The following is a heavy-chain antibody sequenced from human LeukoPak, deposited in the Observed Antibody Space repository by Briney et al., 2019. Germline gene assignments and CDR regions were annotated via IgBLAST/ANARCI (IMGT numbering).Heavy chain of an antibody. Sequence: SETLSLTCTVSGGSINNKYWSWIRQPPGKGMEWIGYIYYSGTTNYNPSLKSRVTISVDTSKNQFSLKLSSVTAADTAVYYCARGVYIAAAQYGYWGQGTLVTVSS. CDR1: GGSINNKY. D-gene: IGHD6-13*01. J-gene: IGHJ4*02. V-gene: IGHV4-59*01. CDR3: ARGVYIAAAQYGY. CDR2: IYYSGTT.